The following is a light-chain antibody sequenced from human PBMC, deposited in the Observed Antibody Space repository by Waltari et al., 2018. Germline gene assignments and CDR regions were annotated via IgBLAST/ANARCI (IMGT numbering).Light chain of an antibody. Sequence: IVLTQSPGTLCLSPGERATLSCRASQSVSSSYLAWYQRNPGQAPQLLNYGASSRATGIPDRCSGSGSATDFTLTISRLEPEDFAVYYCQQYGSSPRYTFGQGTKLEIK. CDR2: GAS. J-gene: IGKJ2*01. CDR1: QSVSSSY. V-gene: IGKV3-20*01. CDR3: QQYGSSPRYT.